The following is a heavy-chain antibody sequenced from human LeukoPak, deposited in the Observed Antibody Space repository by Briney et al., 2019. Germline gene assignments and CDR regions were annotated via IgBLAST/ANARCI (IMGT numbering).Heavy chain of an antibody. D-gene: IGHD3-16*02. CDR3: ARGRTYDYVWGSYRYEYFDY. CDR2: INHSGST. Sequence: SETLSLTCAVYGGSFSGHYWSWIRQPPGKGLEWIGEINHSGSTNYNPSLKSRVTISVDTSKNQFSLKLSSVTAADTAVYYCARGRTYDYVWGSYRYEYFDYWGQGTLVTVSP. J-gene: IGHJ4*02. V-gene: IGHV4-34*01. CDR1: GGSFSGHY.